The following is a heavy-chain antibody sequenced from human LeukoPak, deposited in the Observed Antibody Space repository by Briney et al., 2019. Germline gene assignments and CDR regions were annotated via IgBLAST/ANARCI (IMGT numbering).Heavy chain of an antibody. J-gene: IGHJ4*02. CDR1: GFTFSSYA. Sequence: GGSLRLSCAASGFTFSSYAMRWVRQAPGKGLEWMAVMSNDGNNEYYADSVKGRFTIFRDNSKNTLYLQMNSLRAEDTAVYYCARDPVSTGLQINSDYWGQGTLVTVSS. D-gene: IGHD3-16*01. CDR3: ARDPVSTGLQINSDY. V-gene: IGHV3-30-3*01. CDR2: MSNDGNNE.